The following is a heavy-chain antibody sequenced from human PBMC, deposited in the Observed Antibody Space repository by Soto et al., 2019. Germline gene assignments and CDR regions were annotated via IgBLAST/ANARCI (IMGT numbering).Heavy chain of an antibody. V-gene: IGHV1-69*01. CDR2: ILPIFDTT. CDR3: ATGGRGYSSAPRFYFEY. CDR1: GGIFSSNA. Sequence: QVQLVQSGAEVKKPGSSVKVSCQASGGIFSSNAISWVRQAPGQGLEWMGGILPIFDTTHYAQKFQGRVTITADESTSTAYMVLRSLQPEDTALYYCATGGRGYSSAPRFYFEYWGQGTLVTVSS. D-gene: IGHD5-18*01. J-gene: IGHJ4*02.